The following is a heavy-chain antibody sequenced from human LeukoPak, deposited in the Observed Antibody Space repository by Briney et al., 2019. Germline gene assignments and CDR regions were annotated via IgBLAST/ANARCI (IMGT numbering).Heavy chain of an antibody. CDR2: IGRYGGDI. Sequence: GGSLRLSCAASGFTFSSYAMTWVRQAPGKGLEWVSVIGRYGGDIHYADSVEGRFTISRDNSKNTLYLQMNSLRAEDTAVYYCARAGGSTVSHSDYWGQGTLVTVSS. V-gene: IGHV3-23*01. D-gene: IGHD4-17*01. CDR1: GFTFSSYA. CDR3: ARAGGSTVSHSDY. J-gene: IGHJ4*02.